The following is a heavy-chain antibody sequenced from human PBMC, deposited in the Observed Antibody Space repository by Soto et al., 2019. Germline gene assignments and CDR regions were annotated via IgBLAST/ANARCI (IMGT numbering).Heavy chain of an antibody. J-gene: IGHJ6*02. CDR1: GASISSYY. V-gene: IGHV4-59*01. CDR2: IYYSGNT. D-gene: IGHD3-10*01. Sequence: PSEILSLTCDVSGASISSYYWSWIRQPPGKGLEWIGYIYYSGNTNYNPSLKSRVTMSVDTSKNQFSLNLTSVTAADTAVYFCARASYGSGNYYAPYYFYAMDVWGHGTTVTVSS. CDR3: ARASYGSGNYYAPYYFYAMDV.